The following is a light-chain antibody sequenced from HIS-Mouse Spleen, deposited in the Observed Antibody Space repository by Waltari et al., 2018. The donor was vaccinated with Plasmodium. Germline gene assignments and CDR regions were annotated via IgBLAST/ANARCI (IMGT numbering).Light chain of an antibody. CDR3: SSYAGSNNLV. CDR1: SSDVGGYNS. J-gene: IGLJ2*01. CDR2: EVS. V-gene: IGLV2-8*01. Sequence: QSALTQPPSASGSPVQSVTLSCTATSSDVGGYNSVSWYQQHPGKAPKLMIYEVSKRPSGVPDRFSGSKSGNTASLTVSGLQAEDEADYYCSSYAGSNNLVFGGGTKLTVL.